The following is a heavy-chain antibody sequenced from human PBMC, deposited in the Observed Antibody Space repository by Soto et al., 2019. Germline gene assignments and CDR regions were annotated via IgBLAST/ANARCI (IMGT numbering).Heavy chain of an antibody. Sequence: GASVKVSCKASGFTFTSSAVQWVRQARGQRLEWIGWIVVGSGNTNYAQKFQERVTITRDMSTSTAYMELSSLRSEDTAVYYCAAAHEYFLEWFPWAFDIWGQGTMVTVSS. CDR3: AAAHEYFLEWFPWAFDI. D-gene: IGHD3-3*01. J-gene: IGHJ3*02. CDR1: GFTFTSSA. CDR2: IVVGSGNT. V-gene: IGHV1-58*01.